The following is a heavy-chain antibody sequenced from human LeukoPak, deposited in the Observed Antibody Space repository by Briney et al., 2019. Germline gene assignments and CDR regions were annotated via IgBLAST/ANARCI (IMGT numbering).Heavy chain of an antibody. D-gene: IGHD3-10*01. CDR1: GGSISSSSYY. J-gene: IGHJ4*02. V-gene: IGHV4-39*01. Sequence: PSETLSLTCTVSGGSISSSSYYWGWIRQPPGKGLEWIGSIYYSGSTYYNPSLKSRVTISVDTSKNQFSLKLSSVTTADTAVYYCASSITMVRVVITKGSYYFDYWGQGTLVTVSS. CDR3: ASSITMVRVVITKGSYYFDY. CDR2: IYYSGST.